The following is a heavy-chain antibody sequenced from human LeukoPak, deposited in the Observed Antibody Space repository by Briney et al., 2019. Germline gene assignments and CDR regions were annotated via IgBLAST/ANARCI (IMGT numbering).Heavy chain of an antibody. J-gene: IGHJ4*02. Sequence: PGGSLRLSCAASGFTFSSYAMSWVRQAPGKGLEWVSAISGSGGSTYYADSVKGRFTISRDNSKNTLYLQMNSLKAEDTAVYYCATERSGYSFLIDYWGRGTLVTVSS. CDR3: ATERSGYSFLIDY. CDR2: ISGSGGST. D-gene: IGHD5-18*01. V-gene: IGHV3-23*01. CDR1: GFTFSSYA.